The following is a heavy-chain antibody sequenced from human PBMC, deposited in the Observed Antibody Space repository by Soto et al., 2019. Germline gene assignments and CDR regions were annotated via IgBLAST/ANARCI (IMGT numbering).Heavy chain of an antibody. CDR1: AFTFSSYA. Sequence: PGGSLRLSCAASAFTFSSYAMTWVRQAPGKGLDWVSAISAGGDSTNYADSVQGRFTISRDNSKNTLYLQMNSLGAEDTAVYYCAKAMVAAAGTGAFDIWGQGTMVTVSS. V-gene: IGHV3-23*01. J-gene: IGHJ3*02. CDR2: ISAGGDST. CDR3: AKAMVAAAGTGAFDI. D-gene: IGHD6-13*01.